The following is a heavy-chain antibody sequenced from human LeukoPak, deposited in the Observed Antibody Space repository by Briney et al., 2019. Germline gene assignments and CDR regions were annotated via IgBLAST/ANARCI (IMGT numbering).Heavy chain of an antibody. V-gene: IGHV4-34*01. D-gene: IGHD2-15*01. Sequence: SETLSLTCAVYGGSFSGYYWSWIRQPPGEGLEWIGEINHSGSTNYNPSLESRVTISLDMSKNQLLLNLSSVTAADTAVYYCARGQVVRDLWGQGTLVTVSS. CDR2: INHSGST. J-gene: IGHJ5*02. CDR3: ARGQVVRDL. CDR1: GGSFSGYY.